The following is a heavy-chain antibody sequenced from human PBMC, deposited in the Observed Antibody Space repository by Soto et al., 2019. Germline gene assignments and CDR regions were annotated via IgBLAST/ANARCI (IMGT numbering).Heavy chain of an antibody. J-gene: IGHJ6*02. CDR3: ARSPTSSSPGGYYYYYGMDV. CDR2: IIPIFGTA. Sequence: SVTVSCKASGGTFSSYAISWVRQAPGQGLEWMGGIIPIFGTANYAQKFQGRVTITADESTSTAYMELSSLRSEDTAVYYCARSPTSSSPGGYYYYYGMDVWGQGTTVTVSS. V-gene: IGHV1-69*13. CDR1: GGTFSSYA. D-gene: IGHD6-6*01.